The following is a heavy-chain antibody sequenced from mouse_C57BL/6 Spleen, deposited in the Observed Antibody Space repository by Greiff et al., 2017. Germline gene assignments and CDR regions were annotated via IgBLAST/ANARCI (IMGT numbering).Heavy chain of an antibody. V-gene: IGHV1-54*01. Sequence: QVQLQQSGAELVRPGTSVKVSCKASGYAFTNYLIEWVKQRPGQGLEWIGVINPGSGGTNYNEKFKGKAPLTADKSSSTAYMQLSSLTSEESAVDFCTRERQQGYFDGWGTRTTVTLSS. CDR1: GYAFTNYL. D-gene: IGHD6-1*01. CDR3: TRERQQGYFDG. J-gene: IGHJ1*03. CDR2: INPGSGGT.